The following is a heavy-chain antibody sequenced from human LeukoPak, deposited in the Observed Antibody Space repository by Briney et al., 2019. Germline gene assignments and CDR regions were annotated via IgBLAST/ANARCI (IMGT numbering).Heavy chain of an antibody. CDR3: ARHYTSGWDLDY. CDR2: IFYSGSI. CDR1: GGSITGYY. V-gene: IGHV4-59*08. J-gene: IGHJ4*02. Sequence: PSETLSLTCTISGGSITGYYWSWIRQSPGKGLEWIGYIFYSGSISYNPSLKSRVTTSVDTSKNQFSLKLTSVTAADTAVYYCARHYTSGWDLDYWGQGTLVTVSS. D-gene: IGHD6-19*01.